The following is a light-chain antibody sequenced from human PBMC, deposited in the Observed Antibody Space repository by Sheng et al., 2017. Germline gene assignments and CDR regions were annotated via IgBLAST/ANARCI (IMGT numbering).Light chain of an antibody. CDR2: GNS. Sequence: QSVLTQPPSVSGAPGQRVIISCTGSSSNIGAFYEVHWYQQLPGRTPNLLIYGNSNRPSGVPDRFSGSKSGSSASLAITGLQAEDEAVYYCQSYDRSLLWVFGGGTQLTVL. CDR3: QSYDRSLLWV. J-gene: IGLJ2*01. V-gene: IGLV1-40*01. CDR1: SSNIGAFYE.